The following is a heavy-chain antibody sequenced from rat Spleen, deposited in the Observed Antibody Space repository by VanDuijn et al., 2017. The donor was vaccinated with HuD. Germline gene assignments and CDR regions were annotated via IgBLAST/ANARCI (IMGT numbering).Heavy chain of an antibody. CDR3: TTMSNWFVY. J-gene: IGHJ3*01. Sequence: EVQLVESGGGLVQPGRSLKLSCAASGFTFSNYDMAWVRQAPTKGLEWVASISPSGGSTYYRDSVKGRFTVSRDNAKSTLYLQMDSLRSEDTATYYCTTMSNWFVYWGQGTLVTVSS. CDR1: GFTFSNYD. CDR2: ISPSGGST. V-gene: IGHV5-27*01.